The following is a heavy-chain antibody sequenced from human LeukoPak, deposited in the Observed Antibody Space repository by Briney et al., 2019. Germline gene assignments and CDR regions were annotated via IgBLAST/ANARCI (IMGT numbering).Heavy chain of an antibody. CDR1: GGSISSYY. Sequence: PSETLSLTCTVSGGSISSYYWSWIRQPAGKGLEWIGRIYTSGSTNYNPSLKSRVTMSADTSKNQFSLKLSSVTAADTAVYYCARDYPISITMVQNYMDVWGKGTTVTISS. CDR2: IYTSGST. D-gene: IGHD3-10*01. CDR3: ARDYPISITMVQNYMDV. J-gene: IGHJ6*03. V-gene: IGHV4-4*07.